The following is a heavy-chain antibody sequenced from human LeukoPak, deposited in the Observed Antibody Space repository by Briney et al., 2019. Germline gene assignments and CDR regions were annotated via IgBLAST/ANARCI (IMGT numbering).Heavy chain of an antibody. V-gene: IGHV3-7*01. Sequence: PGGSLRLSCSASGFTFSAYWMSWVRQAPGKGLEWVANIKQDGSEKYYVDSVKGRFTISRDNAKNSLYLQMNSLRGEDTAVYYCARDTPGEESHWGQGTLVTASS. CDR2: IKQDGSEK. J-gene: IGHJ4*02. CDR1: GFTFSAYW. CDR3: ARDTPGEESH. D-gene: IGHD2-2*01.